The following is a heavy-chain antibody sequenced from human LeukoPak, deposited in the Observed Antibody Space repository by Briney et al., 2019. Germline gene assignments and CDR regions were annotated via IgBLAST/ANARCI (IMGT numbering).Heavy chain of an antibody. Sequence: ASVKVSCKASGYTFTGYYMHWVRQAPGQGLEWMGIINLSGGSTSYAQKFQGRVTMTRDTSTSTVYMELSSLRSEDTAVYYCARDPYCSSTSCLPHFDYWGQGTLVTVSS. V-gene: IGHV1-46*01. D-gene: IGHD2-2*01. CDR3: ARDPYCSSTSCLPHFDY. J-gene: IGHJ4*02. CDR1: GYTFTGYY. CDR2: INLSGGST.